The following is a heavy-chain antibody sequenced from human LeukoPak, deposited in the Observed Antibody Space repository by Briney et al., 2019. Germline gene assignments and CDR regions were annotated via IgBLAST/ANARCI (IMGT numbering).Heavy chain of an antibody. D-gene: IGHD3-22*01. V-gene: IGHV4-34*01. CDR1: GGSFSGYY. J-gene: IGHJ4*02. CDR3: ARDRVSPHDSSLNY. Sequence: PSETLSLTCAVYGGSFSGYYWSWIRQPPGKGLEWIGEINHSGSTNYNPSLKSRVTISVDTSKNQFSLKLSSVTAADTAVYYCARDRVSPHDSSLNYWGQGTLVTVSS. CDR2: INHSGST.